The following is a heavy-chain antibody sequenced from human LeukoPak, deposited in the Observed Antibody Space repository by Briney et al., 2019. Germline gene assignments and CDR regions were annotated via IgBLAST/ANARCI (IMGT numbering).Heavy chain of an antibody. CDR3: AREDGSSWSDYYFDY. J-gene: IGHJ4*02. Sequence: ASVKVSCKASGYTFTGYYMHWVRQAPGQGLEWMGWINPNSGGTNYAQKFQGRVTMTRDTSISKAYMELSRLRSDDTAVYYCAREDGSSWSDYYFDYWGQGTLVTVSS. CDR2: INPNSGGT. V-gene: IGHV1-2*02. D-gene: IGHD6-13*01. CDR1: GYTFTGYY.